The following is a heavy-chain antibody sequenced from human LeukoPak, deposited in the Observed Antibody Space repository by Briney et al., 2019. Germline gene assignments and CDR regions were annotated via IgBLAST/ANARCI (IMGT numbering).Heavy chain of an antibody. CDR3: AKDRRGKGTPYYMDV. CDR1: GYTFTSYG. J-gene: IGHJ6*03. V-gene: IGHV1-18*01. D-gene: IGHD2-15*01. Sequence: RASVKVSCKASGYTFTSYGISWVRQAPGQGLEWMGWISAYNGNTNYAQKLQGRVTMTTDTSTSTAYMELRSLRSDDTAVYYCAKDRRGKGTPYYMDVWGKGTTVTASS. CDR2: ISAYNGNT.